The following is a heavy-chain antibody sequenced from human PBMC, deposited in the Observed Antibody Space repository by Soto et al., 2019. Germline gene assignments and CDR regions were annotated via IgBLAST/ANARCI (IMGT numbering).Heavy chain of an antibody. CDR1: GFTFSSYA. CDR3: AKNDDSSGDYYSCFDY. V-gene: IGHV3-23*01. J-gene: IGHJ4*02. D-gene: IGHD3-22*01. CDR2: ISGSGGST. Sequence: PGGSLRLFCAASGFTFSSYAMSWVRQAPGKGLEWVSAISGSGGSTYYADSVKGRFTISRDNSKNTLYLQMNRLRAEDTAVYYCAKNDDSSGDYYSCFDYSGQGTLVTVSS.